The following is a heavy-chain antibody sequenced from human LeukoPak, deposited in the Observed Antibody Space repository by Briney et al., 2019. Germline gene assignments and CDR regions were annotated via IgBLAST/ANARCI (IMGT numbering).Heavy chain of an antibody. D-gene: IGHD5-12*01. J-gene: IGHJ4*02. CDR2: TSSSSSYI. Sequence: GGSLRLSCAASGFTFSSYSMNWVRQAPGKGLEWVSSTSSSSSYIYYADSVKGRFTISRDNAKNSLYLQMNSLRAEDTAVYYCAREGGDIVAIPFDYWGQGTLVTVSS. V-gene: IGHV3-21*01. CDR3: AREGGDIVAIPFDY. CDR1: GFTFSSYS.